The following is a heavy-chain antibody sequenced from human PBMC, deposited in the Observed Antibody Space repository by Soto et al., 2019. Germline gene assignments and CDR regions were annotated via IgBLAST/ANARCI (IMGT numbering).Heavy chain of an antibody. D-gene: IGHD3-22*01. V-gene: IGHV4-39*01. Sequence: SETLSLTCTVSGGSISSSSYYWGWIRQPPGKGLEWIGSIYYSGSTYYNPSLKSRVTISVDTSKNQFSLKLSSVTAADTAVYYCARVPSSGPFDYWGQGILVTVSS. CDR2: IYYSGST. CDR3: ARVPSSGPFDY. CDR1: GGSISSSSYY. J-gene: IGHJ4*02.